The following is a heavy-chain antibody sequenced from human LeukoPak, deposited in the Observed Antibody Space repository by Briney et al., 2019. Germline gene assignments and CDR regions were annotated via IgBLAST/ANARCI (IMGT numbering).Heavy chain of an antibody. J-gene: IGHJ4*02. Sequence: PSETLSLTCAVYGGSFSGYYWSWIRQPPGRGLEWIGEINHSGSTNYNPSLKSRVTISVDTSKNQFSLKLSSVTAADTAVYYCYSGSHRIRDYWGQGTLVTVSS. CDR1: GGSFSGYY. V-gene: IGHV4-34*01. D-gene: IGHD1-26*01. CDR2: INHSGST. CDR3: YSGSHRIRDY.